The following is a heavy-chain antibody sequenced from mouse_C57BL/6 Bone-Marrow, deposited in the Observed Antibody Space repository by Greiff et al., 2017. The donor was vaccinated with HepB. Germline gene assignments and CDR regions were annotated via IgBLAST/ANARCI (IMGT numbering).Heavy chain of an antibody. CDR2: IYPGSGNT. CDR1: GYTFTDYY. D-gene: IGHD4-1*02. CDR3: ARPQLGPSWFAY. Sequence: VQLQQSGAELVRPGASVKLSCKASGYTFTDYYINWVKQRPGQGLEWIARIYPGSGNTYYNEKFKGKATLTAEKSSSTAYMQLSSLTSEDSAVYFCARPQLGPSWFAYWGQGTLVTVSA. J-gene: IGHJ3*01. V-gene: IGHV1-76*01.